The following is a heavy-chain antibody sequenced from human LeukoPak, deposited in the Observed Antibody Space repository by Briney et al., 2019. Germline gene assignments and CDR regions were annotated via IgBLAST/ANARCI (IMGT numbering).Heavy chain of an antibody. D-gene: IGHD3-10*01. CDR3: ARGGSGSYYPLYYYYMDV. Sequence: VASVKVSCKASGYTFTSYGISWVRQAPGQGPEWMGWISAYNGNTNYAQKLQGRVTMTTDTSTSTAYMELRSLRSDDTAVYYCARGGSGSYYPLYYYYMDVWGKGTTVTISS. V-gene: IGHV1-18*01. CDR2: ISAYNGNT. J-gene: IGHJ6*03. CDR1: GYTFTSYG.